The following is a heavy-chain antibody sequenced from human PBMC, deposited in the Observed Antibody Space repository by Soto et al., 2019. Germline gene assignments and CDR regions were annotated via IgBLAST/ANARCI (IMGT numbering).Heavy chain of an antibody. V-gene: IGHV3-23*01. CDR2: ILVDGRT. Sequence: WGSLRLSCAASGFICISYDMSCFRQSPLKWLEWVSTILVDGRTFYVDSVKGRFTISRDSSQNTVYLQMNSLTAGDTALYYCAKATATGGGAFDICGQGTMVTV. J-gene: IGHJ3*02. D-gene: IGHD2-8*02. CDR1: GFICISYD. CDR3: AKATATGGGAFDI.